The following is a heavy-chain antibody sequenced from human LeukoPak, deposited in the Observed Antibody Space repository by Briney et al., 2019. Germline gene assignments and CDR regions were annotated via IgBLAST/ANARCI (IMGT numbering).Heavy chain of an antibody. D-gene: IGHD6-19*01. J-gene: IGHJ4*02. Sequence: PKASVKVSCKASGGTFSSYAISWVRQAPGQGLEWMGRIIPILGIANYAQKFQGRVTITADKSTSTAYMELSSLRSEDTAVYYCARGTEAVAEDYWGQGTLVTVSS. CDR2: IIPILGIA. CDR1: GGTFSSYA. CDR3: ARGTEAVAEDY. V-gene: IGHV1-69*04.